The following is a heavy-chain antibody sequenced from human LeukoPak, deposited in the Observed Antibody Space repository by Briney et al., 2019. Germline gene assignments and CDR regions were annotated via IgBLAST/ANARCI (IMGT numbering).Heavy chain of an antibody. Sequence: GGSLRLSCAASGFAFSRYWMHWVRQAPGKGLVWVSHINTDGSNTDYADSVKGRFTISRDNAKNSLYLQMNSLRAEDMALYYCAKDIAYSSSEGRAFDIWGQGTMVTVSS. CDR1: GFAFSRYW. CDR2: INTDGSNT. J-gene: IGHJ3*02. V-gene: IGHV3-74*01. CDR3: AKDIAYSSSEGRAFDI. D-gene: IGHD6-6*01.